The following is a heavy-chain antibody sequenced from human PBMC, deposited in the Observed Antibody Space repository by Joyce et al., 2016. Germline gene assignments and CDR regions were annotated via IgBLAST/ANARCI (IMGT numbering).Heavy chain of an antibody. CDR3: AKDYYGSGSNRGAFDV. J-gene: IGHJ3*01. Sequence: EVQLLESGGGLIHPGGSLRLSCAASGVTFSDYAMTWVRQAPGKGVEWVSAMSGRGGSAYYADSVKGRFNISRDNSKNTLYLQMNSLRAEDTATYNCAKDYYGSGSNRGAFDVWGQGTMVTVSS. V-gene: IGHV3-23*01. CDR1: GVTFSDYA. D-gene: IGHD3-10*01. CDR2: MSGRGGSA.